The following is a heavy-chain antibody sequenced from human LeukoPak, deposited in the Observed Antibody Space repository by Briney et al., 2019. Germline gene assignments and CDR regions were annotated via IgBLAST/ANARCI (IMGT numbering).Heavy chain of an antibody. Sequence: ASEKVSCTSSVSTVSSYSISWVRQSLGQGPERMGRFIAIIYNTNNAQKIQARVTIAADKSTSTAYKELSSLRSEDTAVYYCAAGQARDDFWSGYRVDDYYYGRDVWGQGTTVTVSS. V-gene: IGHV1-69*02. CDR1: VSTVSSYS. J-gene: IGHJ6*02. D-gene: IGHD3-3*01. CDR3: AAGQARDDFWSGYRVDDYYYGRDV. CDR2: FIAIIYNT.